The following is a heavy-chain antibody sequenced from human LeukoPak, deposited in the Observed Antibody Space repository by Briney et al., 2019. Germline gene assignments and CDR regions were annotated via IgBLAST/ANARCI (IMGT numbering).Heavy chain of an antibody. CDR2: ISYDGSDK. CDR1: GFTFSSYG. CDR3: ARPAGTYDYSYGMDV. V-gene: IGHV3-30-3*01. D-gene: IGHD6-19*01. J-gene: IGHJ6*02. Sequence: PGGSLRLSCAASGFTFSSYGMHWVRQAPGKGLEWVAAISYDGSDKYYADSVKGRFTISRDNSKNTLYLQMNSLRAEDTAVYYCARPAGTYDYSYGMDVWGQGTTVTVSS.